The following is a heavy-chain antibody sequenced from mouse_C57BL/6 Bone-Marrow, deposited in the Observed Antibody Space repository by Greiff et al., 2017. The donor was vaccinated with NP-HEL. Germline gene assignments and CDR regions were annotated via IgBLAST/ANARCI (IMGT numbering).Heavy chain of an antibody. J-gene: IGHJ4*01. Sequence: VQLQQSGAELARPGASVKMSCKASGYTFTSYTMHWVKQRPGQGLEWIGYINPSSGYTKYNQKFKDKATLTADKSSSTAYMQLSSLTSEDSAVYYCAYPPYSNPSLAYWGQGTSVTVSS. V-gene: IGHV1-4*01. CDR3: AYPPYSNPSLAY. CDR1: GYTFTSYT. D-gene: IGHD2-5*01. CDR2: INPSSGYT.